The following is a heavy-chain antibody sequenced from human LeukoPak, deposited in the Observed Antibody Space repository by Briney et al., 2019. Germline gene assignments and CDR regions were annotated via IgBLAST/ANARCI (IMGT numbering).Heavy chain of an antibody. CDR1: GFIFSNYE. CDR3: ARDRGIAAAGTQWFDP. CDR2: ISTSGNTI. V-gene: IGHV3-48*03. Sequence: PGGSLRLSCAASGFIFSNYEMNWVRQAPGKGLEWVSFISTSGNTIYYADSVKGRFTISRDNAKNSLYLQMNSLRDEDTAVYYCARDRGIAAAGTQWFDPWGQGTLVTVSS. J-gene: IGHJ5*02. D-gene: IGHD6-13*01.